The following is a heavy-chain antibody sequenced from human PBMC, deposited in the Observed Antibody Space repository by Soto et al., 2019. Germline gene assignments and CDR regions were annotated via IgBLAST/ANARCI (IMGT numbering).Heavy chain of an antibody. CDR3: ARDSPAMYYFDY. J-gene: IGHJ4*02. CDR2: ISSSSSYI. V-gene: IGHV3-21*01. CDR1: GFTFSSYS. Sequence: EVQLVESGGGLVEPGGSLRLSCAASGFTFSSYSMNWVRQAPGKGLEWVSSISSSSSYIYYADSVKGRFTISRDNAKNSLYLQMNSLRAEDTAVYYCARDSPAMYYFDYWGQGTLVTVSS.